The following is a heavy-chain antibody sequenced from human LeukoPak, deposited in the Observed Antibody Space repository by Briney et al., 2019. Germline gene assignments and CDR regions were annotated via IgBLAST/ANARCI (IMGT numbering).Heavy chain of an antibody. CDR1: GGSISSYY. D-gene: IGHD1-1*01. J-gene: IGHJ4*02. CDR3: AREDERLLDY. V-gene: IGHV4-59*01. CDR2: IYYSGST. Sequence: SETLSLTCTVSGGSISSYYWSWIRQPPGKGLEWIGYIYYSGSTNYNPSLKSRVTISVDTSKNQFSLKLSSVTAADTAVYYCAREDERLLDYWGQGTLVTVSS.